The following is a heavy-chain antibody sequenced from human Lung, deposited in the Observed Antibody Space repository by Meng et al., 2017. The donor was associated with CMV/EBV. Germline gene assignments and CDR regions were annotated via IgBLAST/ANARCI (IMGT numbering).Heavy chain of an antibody. J-gene: IGHJ4*02. CDR2: IYYSGSA. D-gene: IGHD3-3*01. CDR3: TRETGETFWSGSHDS. Sequence: SETLSLTCTTSGGSISSYYWSWIRQPPGKGLEWIGNIYYSGSANYNPSLKSPVTMSVDTSKNQFSLKLSSVTAADTAVYYCTRETGETFWSGSHDSWGQGXLVTVSS. V-gene: IGHV4-59*01. CDR1: GGSISSYY.